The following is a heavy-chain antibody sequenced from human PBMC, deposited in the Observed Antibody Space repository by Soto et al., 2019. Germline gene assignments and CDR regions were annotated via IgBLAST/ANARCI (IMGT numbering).Heavy chain of an antibody. CDR3: ARLGAYYQSLGP. J-gene: IGHJ5*02. V-gene: IGHV4-59*08. CDR1: GGSFSPIY. CDR2: IYYGGTT. Sequence: SETHCVPCTVSGGSFSPIYGSCIRQPPGKGLEWVGYIYYGGTTSYNPSLQSRVTISLETSKSQFSLRLTSVTAADTAVYYCARLGAYYQSLGPWGPGTLVTVSS. D-gene: IGHD3-3*01.